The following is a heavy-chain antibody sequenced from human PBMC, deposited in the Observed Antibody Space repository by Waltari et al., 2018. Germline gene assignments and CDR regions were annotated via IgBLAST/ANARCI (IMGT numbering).Heavy chain of an antibody. CDR2: IYYSGST. D-gene: IGHD1-1*01. CDR1: GGSISSSSYY. J-gene: IGHJ4*02. V-gene: IGHV4-39*02. Sequence: QLQLQESGPGLVKPSETLSLTCTVSGGSISSSSYYWGWTRQPPGKGLEWIGSIYYSGSTYYNPSLKSRVTISVDTSKNQFSLKLSSVTAADTAVYYCATDHNRWNPFFYWGQGTLVTVSS. CDR3: ATDHNRWNPFFY.